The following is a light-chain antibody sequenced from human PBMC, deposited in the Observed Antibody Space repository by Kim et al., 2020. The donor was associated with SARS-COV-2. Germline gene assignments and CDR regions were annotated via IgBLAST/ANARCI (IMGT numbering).Light chain of an antibody. CDR1: QSVTSSY. CDR3: QQYGSSWT. CDR2: GAS. Sequence: LLPGQGPTLACRASQSVTSSYLACYQQKPGQAPRLFIYGASSRATGIPDRFSGSGAGTDFTLTISRLEPEDFAVYYCQQYGSSWTFGQGTKVDIK. V-gene: IGKV3-20*01. J-gene: IGKJ1*01.